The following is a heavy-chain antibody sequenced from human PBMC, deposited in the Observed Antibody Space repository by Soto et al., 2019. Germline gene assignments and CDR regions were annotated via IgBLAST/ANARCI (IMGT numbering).Heavy chain of an antibody. V-gene: IGHV3-23*01. D-gene: IGHD1-1*01. Sequence: PGGSLSLSCAASGFTFSSYAMSWVRQAPGKGLEWVSVISGSDDSTYYADSVKGRFTISRDNSKNTLYLQMNSLRAEDTAVYYCAKFQGTYYYYGMDVWGQGTTVTVSS. CDR3: AKFQGTYYYYGMDV. CDR2: ISGSDDST. J-gene: IGHJ6*02. CDR1: GFTFSSYA.